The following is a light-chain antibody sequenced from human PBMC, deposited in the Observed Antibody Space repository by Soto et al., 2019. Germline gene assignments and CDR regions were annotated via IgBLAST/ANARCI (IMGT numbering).Light chain of an antibody. Sequence: VVFVPFTRTLSLSPAERVTPSCRASQTVTNDYLAWYQQKDGQAPRLLIYDASTRATGVPDRFSGSGSGPEYTLTITRLEPEDFAVYSCQQYGFSPISFGQGTRLEIK. CDR2: DAS. J-gene: IGKJ5*01. V-gene: IGKV3-20*01. CDR1: QTVTNDY. CDR3: QQYGFSPIS.